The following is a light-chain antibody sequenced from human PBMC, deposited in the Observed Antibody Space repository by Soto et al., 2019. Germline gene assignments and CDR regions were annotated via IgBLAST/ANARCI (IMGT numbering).Light chain of an antibody. Sequence: DIQLSQAPSFLSASVGDRVTMTCRASQGIASYLAWYQQKPGKAPKLLIYAASTLQSGVPSRFSGSGSGTEFTLTISSLQPEDFATYYCQQVTSYPLTFGGGTKVDIK. V-gene: IGKV1-9*01. J-gene: IGKJ4*01. CDR3: QQVTSYPLT. CDR1: QGIASY. CDR2: AAS.